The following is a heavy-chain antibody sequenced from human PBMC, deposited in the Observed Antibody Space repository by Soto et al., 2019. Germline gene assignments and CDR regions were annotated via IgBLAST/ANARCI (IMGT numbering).Heavy chain of an antibody. V-gene: IGHV3-33*01. J-gene: IGHJ6*02. CDR2: IWNDGSNK. CDR3: ARDTARAMVRIYYGMYV. Sequence: QVQLVESGGGVVQPGRSLRLSCAASGFTFSSYGMHWVRQAPGKGLEWVAVIWNDGSNKYYADSVKGRFTISRDNSKNTLYLQMNSLRDEDTAVYYCARDTARAMVRIYYGMYVWGQGTTVTVSS. D-gene: IGHD3-10*01. CDR1: GFTFSSYG.